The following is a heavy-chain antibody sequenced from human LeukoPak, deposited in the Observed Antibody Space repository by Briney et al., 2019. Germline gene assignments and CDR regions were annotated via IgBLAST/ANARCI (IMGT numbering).Heavy chain of an antibody. CDR3: AKDFSTVDYYYGMDV. CDR2: ISISGSST. Sequence: GGSLRLSCAASGFTFSTYAMNWVRQAPGKGLEWVSTISISGSSTYYADSVRGRFTISRDNSKNTLYLQVSSLTAEDTAVYYCAKDFSTVDYYYGMDVWGQGTTVTVSS. CDR1: GFTFSTYA. V-gene: IGHV3-23*01. J-gene: IGHJ6*02. D-gene: IGHD2/OR15-2a*01.